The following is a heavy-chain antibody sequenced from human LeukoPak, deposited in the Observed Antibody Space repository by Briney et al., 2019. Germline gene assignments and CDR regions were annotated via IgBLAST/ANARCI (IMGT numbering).Heavy chain of an antibody. D-gene: IGHD2-2*02. CDR2: IYSGGST. CDR3: ASPLPLVAAATPYYYYYGMDV. CDR1: GFTFSSNY. Sequence: GGSLRLSCAASGFTFSSNYMSWVRQAPGKGLEWVSVIYSGGSTYYADSVKGRFTISRDNSKNTLYLQMNSLRAEDTAVYYCASPLPLVAAATPYYYYYGMDVWGQGTTVTVSS. J-gene: IGHJ6*02. V-gene: IGHV3-66*01.